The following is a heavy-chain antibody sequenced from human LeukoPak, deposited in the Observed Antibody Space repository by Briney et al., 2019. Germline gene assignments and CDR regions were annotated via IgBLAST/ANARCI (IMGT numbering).Heavy chain of an antibody. V-gene: IGHV3-9*01. J-gene: IGHJ4*02. Sequence: PGGSLRLSCMTSGFTFDDYDMHWVRQAPGRGLEWVAGIRRNTSTMGYADSVKGRITISRDNAKSSLYLQMTALRPEDTALYYCARGNCGGFCYLVDNWGQGTLVTVSS. CDR3: ARGNCGGFCYLVDN. CDR1: GFTFDDYD. CDR2: IRRNTSTM. D-gene: IGHD2-21*02.